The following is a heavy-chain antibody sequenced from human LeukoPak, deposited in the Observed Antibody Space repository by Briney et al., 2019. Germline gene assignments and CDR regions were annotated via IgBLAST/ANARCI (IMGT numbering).Heavy chain of an antibody. D-gene: IGHD1-26*01. Sequence: PGGSLRLSCAASGFTFSSYEMNWVRQAPGKGLEWVSYISSSSSYIYYADSVKGRFTISRDNAKNSLYLQMNSLRAEDTAVYYCARDREEWELLSVFDYWGQGTLVTVSS. CDR3: ARDREEWELLSVFDY. J-gene: IGHJ4*02. CDR2: ISSSSSYI. V-gene: IGHV3-21*05. CDR1: GFTFSSYE.